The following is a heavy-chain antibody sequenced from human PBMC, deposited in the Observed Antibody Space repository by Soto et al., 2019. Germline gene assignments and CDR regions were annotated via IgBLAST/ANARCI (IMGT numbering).Heavy chain of an antibody. J-gene: IGHJ6*02. V-gene: IGHV3-7*01. CDR2: IKQDGSEK. CDR1: GFTFSSYW. D-gene: IGHD6-13*01. CDR3: ARDFFLGFSSSWDPSYYYGMDV. Sequence: GGSLSLSCAASGFTFSSYWMNWVRQAPGKGLEWVANIKQDGSEKYYVDSVKGRFTISRDNAKNSLYLQMNSLRAEDTAVYYCARDFFLGFSSSWDPSYYYGMDVWGQGTTVTVSS.